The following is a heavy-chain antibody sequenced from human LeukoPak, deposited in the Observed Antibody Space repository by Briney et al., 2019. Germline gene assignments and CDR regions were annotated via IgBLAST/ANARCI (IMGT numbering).Heavy chain of an antibody. V-gene: IGHV3-7*01. CDR2: INQDGREK. CDR3: ARDGVRDGLYFDY. D-gene: IGHD5-24*01. CDR1: GFSFSSHW. Sequence: GGSLRLSCAASGFSFSSHWMSWVRQAPGKGLEWVANINQDGREKQYVDSVKGRFTIYRDNAKNSLYLQMNSLRAEDTAVYYCARDGVRDGLYFDYWGQGTLVTVSS. J-gene: IGHJ4*02.